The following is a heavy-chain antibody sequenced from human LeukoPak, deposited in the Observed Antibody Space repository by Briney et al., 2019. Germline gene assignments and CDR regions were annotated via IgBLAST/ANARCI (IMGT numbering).Heavy chain of an antibody. D-gene: IGHD2-21*01. CDR3: ARVWFKNGRGDYFDY. Sequence: SGGSLRLSCAASGFTFSNYWIHWVRQAPGKGLVWVSRINSDGSSTGYADSVKGRFTVSRDNAKNTLYLQMNSLRAEDTAVYYCARVWFKNGRGDYFDYWGQGALVTVSS. V-gene: IGHV3-74*01. CDR2: INSDGSST. CDR1: GFTFSNYW. J-gene: IGHJ4*02.